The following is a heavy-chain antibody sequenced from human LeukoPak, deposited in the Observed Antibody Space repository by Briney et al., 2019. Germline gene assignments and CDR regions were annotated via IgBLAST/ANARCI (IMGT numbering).Heavy chain of an antibody. D-gene: IGHD4-17*01. Sequence: GGSLRLSCAASGFTFSSYSMNWIRQPPGKGLEWVSSISSSSSYIYYADSVKGRFTISRDNAKNSLYLQMNSLRAEDTAVYYCARVLYGDYSAFQRWGQGTLVTVSS. CDR3: ARVLYGDYSAFQR. J-gene: IGHJ1*01. CDR2: ISSSSSYI. V-gene: IGHV3-21*01. CDR1: GFTFSSYS.